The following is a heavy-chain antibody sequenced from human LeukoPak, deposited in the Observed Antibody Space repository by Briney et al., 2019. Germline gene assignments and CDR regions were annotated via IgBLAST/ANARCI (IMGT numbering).Heavy chain of an antibody. CDR2: INPNSGGT. Sequence: ASVKVSCKASGYTFTGYYMHWVRQAPGQGLEWMGRINPNSGGTNYAQKFQGRVTMTRDTSISTAYMELSRLRSDDTAVYYCARVLSPIAVVTYYFDYWGQGTLVTVSS. CDR1: GYTFTGYY. D-gene: IGHD6-19*01. CDR3: ARVLSPIAVVTYYFDY. V-gene: IGHV1-2*06. J-gene: IGHJ4*02.